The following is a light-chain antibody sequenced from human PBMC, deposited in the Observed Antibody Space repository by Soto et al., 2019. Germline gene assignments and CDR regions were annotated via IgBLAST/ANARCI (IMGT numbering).Light chain of an antibody. CDR3: QQRGNWPLT. V-gene: IGKV3-11*01. CDR2: DAS. J-gene: IGKJ4*01. CDR1: QNVGTF. Sequence: EIVLTQSPATLSLSPGERATLSCRASQNVGTFLAWYQHKPGQSPRLLISDASKTATGIPARFSGSGSGTDVTLTISSLEPEDFAVYYCQQRGNWPLTFGGGTKVEIK.